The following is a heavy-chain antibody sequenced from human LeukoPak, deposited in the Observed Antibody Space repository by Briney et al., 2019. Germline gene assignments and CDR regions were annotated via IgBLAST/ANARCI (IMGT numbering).Heavy chain of an antibody. J-gene: IGHJ4*02. CDR1: GGSFSGYY. V-gene: IGHV4-34*01. CDR2: INHSGST. D-gene: IGHD3-3*01. CDR3: ARARYGFWTGSVRGYFDY. Sequence: PSETLSLTCAVYGGSFSGYYWSWIRQPPGKELEWIGEINHSGSTNYNPSLKSRVTISVDTSKNQFSLKLSSVTAADTAVYYCARARYGFWTGSVRGYFDYWGQGTLVTVSS.